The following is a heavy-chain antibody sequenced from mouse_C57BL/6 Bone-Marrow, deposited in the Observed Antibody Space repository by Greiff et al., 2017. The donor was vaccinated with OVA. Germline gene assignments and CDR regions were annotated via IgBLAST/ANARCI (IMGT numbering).Heavy chain of an antibody. Sequence: EVKVVESGPELVKPGDSVKISCKASGYSFTGYFMNWVMQSHGKSLEWIGRINPYNGDTFYNQKFKGKATLTVAKSSSTAHMEIRSLTSEDAAVYYCARERVSVTTVVRGDYYAMDDWGQGTSVTVSS. V-gene: IGHV1-20*01. J-gene: IGHJ4*01. CDR3: ARERVSVTTVVRGDYYAMDD. D-gene: IGHD1-1*01. CDR1: GYSFTGYF. CDR2: INPYNGDT.